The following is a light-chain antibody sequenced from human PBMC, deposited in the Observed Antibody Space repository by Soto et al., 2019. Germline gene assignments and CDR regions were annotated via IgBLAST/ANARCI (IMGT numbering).Light chain of an antibody. J-gene: IGKJ3*01. Sequence: DIQLTQSPSFLSASLGDRVTITCRASQDISSYLAGYQQKPGKAPKLLIYAASTLQSGVPSRFSGSGSGTEFTLTISRLQPEDFATYYCQQLNSSPITFGPGTKVDIK. CDR3: QQLNSSPIT. CDR1: QDISSY. CDR2: AAS. V-gene: IGKV1-9*01.